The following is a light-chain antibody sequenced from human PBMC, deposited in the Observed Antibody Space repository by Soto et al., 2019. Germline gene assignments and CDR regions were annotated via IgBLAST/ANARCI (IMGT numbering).Light chain of an antibody. V-gene: IGKV1-5*01. CDR2: GGS. Sequence: DLQMTQSPSTLSASVGDRVTITCRASQSISVYLAWYQQRPREAPKLLIYGGSSLESGVPSRFSGSGSGTEFTLTIGSLQPTDFATYYCHQYASSSLTFGQETKLEI. CDR1: QSISVY. J-gene: IGKJ2*01. CDR3: HQYASSSLT.